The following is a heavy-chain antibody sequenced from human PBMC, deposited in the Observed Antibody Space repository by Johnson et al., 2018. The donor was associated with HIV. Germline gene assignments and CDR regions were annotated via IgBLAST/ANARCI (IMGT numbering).Heavy chain of an antibody. V-gene: IGHV3-7*01. J-gene: IGHJ3*02. CDR2: IKQDGSEK. Sequence: MQLVESGGGLVQPGGSLRLSCAVSGFTFRSYWMTWVRQAPGKGLEWVTNIKQDGSEKYYVDSVKGRFTISRDNAKNSLYLQMNSLRADDTAVYYCARESANSGRYSGALDILGQGTMVTVAS. CDR1: GFTFRSYW. D-gene: IGHD1-26*01. CDR3: ARESANSGRYSGALDI.